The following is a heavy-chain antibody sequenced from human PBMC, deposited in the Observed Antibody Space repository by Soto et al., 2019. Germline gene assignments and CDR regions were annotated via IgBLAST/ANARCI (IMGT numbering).Heavy chain of an antibody. Sequence: QVQLQESGPGLVKPSETLSLTCTVSGGSISSYYWSWIRQPPGKGLEWIGYIYYSGSTNYNPALKSRVTIAVGTAKNQFALKLSSVTAADTAVYYCARGGEVGPTHYYGMDVWGQGTTVTVSS. CDR3: ARGGEVGPTHYYGMDV. CDR1: GGSISSYY. J-gene: IGHJ6*02. CDR2: IYYSGST. D-gene: IGHD1-26*01. V-gene: IGHV4-59*01.